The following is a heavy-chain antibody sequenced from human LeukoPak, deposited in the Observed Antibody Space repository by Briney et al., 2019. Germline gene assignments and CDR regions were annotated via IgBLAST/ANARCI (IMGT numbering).Heavy chain of an antibody. J-gene: IGHJ4*02. D-gene: IGHD6-6*01. V-gene: IGHV3-30*18. CDR2: ISYDGSNK. CDR1: GFTFSSYG. CDR3: AKDRSAARPTYYFDC. Sequence: GRSLRLSCAASGFTFSSYGMHWVRQAPGKGLEWVAVISYDGSNKYYADSVKGRFTISRDNSKNTLYLQMNSLRAEDTAVYYCAKDRSAARPTYYFDCWGQGTLVTVSS.